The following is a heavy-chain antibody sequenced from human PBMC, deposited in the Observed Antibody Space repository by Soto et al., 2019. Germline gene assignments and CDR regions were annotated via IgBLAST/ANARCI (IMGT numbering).Heavy chain of an antibody. Sequence: QVQLVQSGTEVRKPGASVRVSCKASGYTFSSLGISWVRQAPGQGLEWMGWIRPDSGNIDYAQKFEGRVTMTADTSTSTVYMELRSLGSDDTAVYYCARDRSTGDYWGQGTLVTVSS. J-gene: IGHJ4*02. CDR2: IRPDSGNI. V-gene: IGHV1-18*01. CDR1: GYTFSSLG. CDR3: ARDRSTGDY.